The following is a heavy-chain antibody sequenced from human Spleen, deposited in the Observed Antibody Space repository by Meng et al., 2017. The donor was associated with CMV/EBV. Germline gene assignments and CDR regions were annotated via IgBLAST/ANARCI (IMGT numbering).Heavy chain of an antibody. D-gene: IGHD6-25*01. CDR1: GFTFSSYA. CDR3: ARVYIVYSSGSFGAFDI. J-gene: IGHJ3*02. CDR2: ISGSGFST. V-gene: IGHV3-23*01. Sequence: GGSLRLSCAASGFTFSSYAMNWVRQAPGKGLEWVSGISGSGFSTYYADSVKGRFTISRDNSDNTLYLQMNSLRAEDTAVYYCARVYIVYSSGSFGAFDIWGQGTMVTVSS.